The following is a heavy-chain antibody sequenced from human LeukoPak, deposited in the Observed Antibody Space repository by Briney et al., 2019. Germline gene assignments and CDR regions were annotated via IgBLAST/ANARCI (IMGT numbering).Heavy chain of an antibody. Sequence: GGSLRLSCTASGFTFGDYAMSWFRQAPGKGLEWVGFIRSKAYGGTTEYAASVKGRFTISRDDSKGIAYLQMNSLKTEDTAVYYCTRDWNYVGYYYYMDVWGKGTTVTVSS. J-gene: IGHJ6*03. D-gene: IGHD1-7*01. V-gene: IGHV3-49*03. CDR1: GFTFGDYA. CDR3: TRDWNYVGYYYYMDV. CDR2: IRSKAYGGTT.